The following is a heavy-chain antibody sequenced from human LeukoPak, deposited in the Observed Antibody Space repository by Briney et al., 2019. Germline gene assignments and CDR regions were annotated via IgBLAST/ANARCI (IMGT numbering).Heavy chain of an antibody. CDR3: ARGGYFDSSGWDY. Sequence: ASVKVSCKTSGYTFTGYYLHWVRQAPGQGLEWMGWVNPDGGGTNYAQKFQGRVTMTRDTSISTAYMELSRLRSDDTAVYYCARGGYFDSSGWDYWGQGTLVTVSS. V-gene: IGHV1-2*02. D-gene: IGHD3-22*01. CDR1: GYTFTGYY. J-gene: IGHJ4*02. CDR2: VNPDGGGT.